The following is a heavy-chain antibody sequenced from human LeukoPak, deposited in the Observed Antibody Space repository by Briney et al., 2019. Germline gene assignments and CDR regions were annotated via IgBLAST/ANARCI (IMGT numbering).Heavy chain of an antibody. CDR1: GGSSSGYY. D-gene: IGHD6-13*01. CDR3: ARGRRIAAAGIDFDY. J-gene: IGHJ4*02. Sequence: SETLSLTCAVYGGSSSGYYWSWIRQPPGKGLEWIGEINHSGSTNYNPSLKSRVTISVDTSKNQFSLKLSSVTAADTAVYYCARGRRIAAAGIDFDYWGQGTLVTVSS. V-gene: IGHV4-34*01. CDR2: INHSGST.